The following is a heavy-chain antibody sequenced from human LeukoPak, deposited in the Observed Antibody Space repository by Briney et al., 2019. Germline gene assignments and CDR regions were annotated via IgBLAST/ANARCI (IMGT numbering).Heavy chain of an antibody. V-gene: IGHV4-59*01. CDR2: IYYSGST. CDR3: ARSSVDILTGYLPIYDY. J-gene: IGHJ4*02. Sequence: SETLSLTCTVSGGSISSYYWSWIRQPPGKGLEWIGYIYYSGSTNYNPPLKSRVTISVDTSKNQFSLKLSSVTAADTAVYYCARSSVDILTGYLPIYDYWGQGTLVTVSS. CDR1: GGSISSYY. D-gene: IGHD3-9*01.